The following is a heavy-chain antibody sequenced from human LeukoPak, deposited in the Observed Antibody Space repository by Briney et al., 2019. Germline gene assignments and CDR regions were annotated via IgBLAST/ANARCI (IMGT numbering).Heavy chain of an antibody. Sequence: SETLSLTCTVSGGSISSYYWSWIRQPPGKGLEWIGYIYYSGSTNCNPSLKSRVTISVDTSKNQFSLKLSSVTAADTAVYYCARDSSGYYRLDYWGQGTLVTVSS. J-gene: IGHJ4*02. D-gene: IGHD3-22*01. V-gene: IGHV4-59*01. CDR1: GGSISSYY. CDR2: IYYSGST. CDR3: ARDSSGYYRLDY.